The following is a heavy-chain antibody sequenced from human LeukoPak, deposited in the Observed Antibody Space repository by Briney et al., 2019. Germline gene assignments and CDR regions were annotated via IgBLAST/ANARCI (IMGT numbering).Heavy chain of an antibody. V-gene: IGHV3-21*04. D-gene: IGHD2-21*01. J-gene: IGHJ4*02. CDR2: ISSSSSYI. CDR3: AKFHIVVVNGYFDY. CDR1: GFTFSSYW. Sequence: PGGPLRLSCAASGFTFSSYWMSWVRQAPGKGLEWVSSISSSSSYIYYADPVKGRFTISRDNAKNSLYLQMNSLRAEDTAVYYCAKFHIVVVNGYFDYWGQGTLVTVSS.